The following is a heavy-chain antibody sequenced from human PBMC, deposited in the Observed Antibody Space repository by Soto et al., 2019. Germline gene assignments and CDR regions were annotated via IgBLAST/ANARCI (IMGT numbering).Heavy chain of an antibody. D-gene: IGHD4-17*01. CDR1: GFNFRTYG. CDR2: ISKDGSHS. CDR3: ARGTDYADLGNAEYFHP. J-gene: IGHJ1*01. Sequence: QVQLVESGGGVVQPARSLRLSCAASGFNFRTYGIHWFRQAPGKGLEWVALISKDGSHSYYAHSVKGRFTTSRDNSQNKAFLQVNSLRADDTAVYFCARGTDYADLGNAEYFHPWGQGTLVTVSS. V-gene: IGHV3-30*03.